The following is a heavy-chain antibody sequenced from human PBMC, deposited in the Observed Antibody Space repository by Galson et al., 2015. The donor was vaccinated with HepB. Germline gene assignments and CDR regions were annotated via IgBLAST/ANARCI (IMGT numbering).Heavy chain of an antibody. D-gene: IGHD6-25*01. Sequence: SLRLSCAASGFTFSRNGMHWVRQAPGKGLERVAVIWHDGSNSYYADSVKGRFTISRDNSKNTLYLQMNSLRAEDTAVYYCAREDADIAAMTLDHWGQGTLFTVSS. J-gene: IGHJ4*02. CDR1: GFTFSRNG. V-gene: IGHV3-33*08. CDR2: IWHDGSNS. CDR3: AREDADIAAMTLDH.